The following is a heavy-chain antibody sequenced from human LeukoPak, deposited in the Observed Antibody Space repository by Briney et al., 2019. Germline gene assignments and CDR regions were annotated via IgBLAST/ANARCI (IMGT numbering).Heavy chain of an antibody. CDR1: GFTFSLYY. J-gene: IGHJ3*02. Sequence: GGSLRLSCAASGFTFSLYYMSWVRQAPGKGLEWVANINQDGSKIYYVDSVKGRFTISKDNAKNSLYLQMNSLRAEDAAVYYCARGREYCSSTSCRDAFDIWGLGTMVTVSS. V-gene: IGHV3-7*02. D-gene: IGHD2-2*01. CDR2: INQDGSKI. CDR3: ARGREYCSSTSCRDAFDI.